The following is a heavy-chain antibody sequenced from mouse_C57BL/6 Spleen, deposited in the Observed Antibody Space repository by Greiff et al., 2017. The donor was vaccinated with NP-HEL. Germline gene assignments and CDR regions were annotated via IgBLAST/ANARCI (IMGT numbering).Heavy chain of an antibody. V-gene: IGHV5-17*01. CDR1: GFTFSDYG. Sequence: DVMLVESGGGLVKPGGSLKLSCAASGFTFSDYGMHWVRQAPEKGLEWVAYISSGSSTIYYADTVKGRFTISRDNAKNTLFLQITSLRSEDTAMCYGARGGSFNYWGQGTTLTVSS. J-gene: IGHJ2*01. CDR2: ISSGSSTI. CDR3: ARGGSFNY.